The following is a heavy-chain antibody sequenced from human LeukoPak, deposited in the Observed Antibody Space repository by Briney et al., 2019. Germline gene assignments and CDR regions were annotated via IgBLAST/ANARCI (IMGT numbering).Heavy chain of an antibody. CDR1: GFTFSSYG. Sequence: PGGSLRLSCAASGFTFSSYGMHWVRQAPGKGLEWVAAISYDGSNKYYADPVKGRFTISRDNSKNTLYLQMNSLRAEDTAVYYCAIYGSGEIDYWGQGTLVTVSS. V-gene: IGHV3-30*03. CDR2: ISYDGSNK. D-gene: IGHD3-10*01. CDR3: AIYGSGEIDY. J-gene: IGHJ4*02.